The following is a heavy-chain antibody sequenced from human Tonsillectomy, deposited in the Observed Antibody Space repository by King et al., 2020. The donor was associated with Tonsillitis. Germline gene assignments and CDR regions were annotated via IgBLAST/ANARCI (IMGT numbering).Heavy chain of an antibody. J-gene: IGHJ4*02. Sequence: QLVQSGAEVKKPGASVKVSCKASGYTFTSYYVHWVRQAPGQGLEWMGLINPIGGSTSYAQKFQGRVIMTRDTSTSTVYMELSSLRSEDTALYYCARTYYYDRSGYYFGYWGQGTLVTVSS. CDR3: ARTYYYDRSGYYFGY. D-gene: IGHD3-22*01. V-gene: IGHV1-46*01. CDR1: GYTFTSYY. CDR2: INPIGGST.